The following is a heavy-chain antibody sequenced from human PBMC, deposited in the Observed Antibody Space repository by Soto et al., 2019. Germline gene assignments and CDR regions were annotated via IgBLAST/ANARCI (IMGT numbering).Heavy chain of an antibody. CDR1: GDTVTKYG. V-gene: IGHV1-18*01. J-gene: IGHJ4*02. Sequence: QVQLVQSGGEVKKPGASVKVSCKASGDTVTKYGISWVRQAPGQGLEWLGWTSFYNGHTNYALKFQDRITFTTDTSTSTASMELRSLTSDDTAVYYCASATSIAVAGKETWGQGTLVTVSS. CDR3: ASATSIAVAGKET. D-gene: IGHD6-19*01. CDR2: TSFYNGHT.